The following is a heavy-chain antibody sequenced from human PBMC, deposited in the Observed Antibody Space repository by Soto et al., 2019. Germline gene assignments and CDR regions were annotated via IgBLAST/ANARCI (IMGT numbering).Heavy chain of an antibody. CDR3: ARDRPYYYGSGSYDPDY. CDR1: GFTFSSYS. D-gene: IGHD3-10*01. V-gene: IGHV3-48*01. CDR2: ISSSSSTI. Sequence: GSLRLSCAASGFTFSSYSMNWVRQAPGKGLEWVSYISSSSSTIYYADSVKGRFTISRDNAKNSLYLQMNSLRAEDTAVYYCARDRPYYYGSGSYDPDYWGQGTLVTVSS. J-gene: IGHJ4*02.